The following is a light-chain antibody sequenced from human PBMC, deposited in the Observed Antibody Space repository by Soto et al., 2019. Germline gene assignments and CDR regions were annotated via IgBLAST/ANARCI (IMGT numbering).Light chain of an antibody. Sequence: SYELTQPPSVSVAPGQTARITCGGNNIGRKSVHWYQQKPGQAPVLVIYDDRDRPSGIPERVSGSNSENTATLTISRVEAGDEADYYCQVWDSSSDHHVFGTGTKVTVL. J-gene: IGLJ1*01. CDR1: NIGRKS. V-gene: IGLV3-21*02. CDR2: DDR. CDR3: QVWDSSSDHHV.